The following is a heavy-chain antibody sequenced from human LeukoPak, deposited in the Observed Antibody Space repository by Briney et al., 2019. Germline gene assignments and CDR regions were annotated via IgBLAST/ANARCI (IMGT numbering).Heavy chain of an antibody. CDR3: ARVPKGGVGATTKNYYYYYMDV. J-gene: IGHJ6*03. V-gene: IGHV1-69*05. CDR1: GGTFSSYA. Sequence: ASVKVSCKASGGTFSSYAISWVRQAPGQGLEWMGGIIPIFGTANYAQKFQGRVTITTDESTSTAYMELSSLRSEDTAVYYCARVPKGGVGATTKNYYYYYMDVWGKGTTVTVSS. D-gene: IGHD1-26*01. CDR2: IIPIFGTA.